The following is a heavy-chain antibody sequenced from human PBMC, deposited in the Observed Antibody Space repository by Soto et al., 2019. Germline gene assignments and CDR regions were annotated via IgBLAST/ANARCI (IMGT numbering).Heavy chain of an antibody. Sequence: PGGSLRLSCAVSGSTFSSYAMSWVRQAPGKGLEWVSATSGSGGSTYYADSVKGRFTISRDNSKNTLYLQMNSLRVEDTAIFYCAKDSAYSSSWSIGDYGMDVWGQGTTVTVSS. CDR1: GSTFSSYA. V-gene: IGHV3-23*01. CDR2: TSGSGGST. J-gene: IGHJ6*02. D-gene: IGHD6-13*01. CDR3: AKDSAYSSSWSIGDYGMDV.